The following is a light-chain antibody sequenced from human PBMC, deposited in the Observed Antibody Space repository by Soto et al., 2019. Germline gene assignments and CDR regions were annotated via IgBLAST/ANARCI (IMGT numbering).Light chain of an antibody. CDR2: AAS. CDR1: QGIGTW. J-gene: IGKJ4*01. V-gene: IGKV1-12*01. Sequence: DTQMTQSPSSVSASVGDRVTITCRASQGIGTWLAWYQQKPRKAPKLLIYAASRLQSGVPSRFSGGGSGTDFTLTINSLQPEDFATYYCQQSSNFPTFGGGTKVEIK. CDR3: QQSSNFPT.